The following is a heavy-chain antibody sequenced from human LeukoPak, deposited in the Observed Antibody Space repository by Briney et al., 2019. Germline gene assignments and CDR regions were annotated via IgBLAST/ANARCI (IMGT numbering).Heavy chain of an antibody. CDR2: ISSNGGST. Sequence: GGSLRLSCAASGFTFGSYAMHWVRQAPGKGLEYVSAISSNGGSTYYANSVKGRFTISRDNSKNTLYLQMGSLRAEDMAVYYCARGQQYYYGSGSSLDYWGQGTLVTVSS. V-gene: IGHV3-64*01. CDR3: ARGQQYYYGSGSSLDY. J-gene: IGHJ4*02. D-gene: IGHD3-10*01. CDR1: GFTFGSYA.